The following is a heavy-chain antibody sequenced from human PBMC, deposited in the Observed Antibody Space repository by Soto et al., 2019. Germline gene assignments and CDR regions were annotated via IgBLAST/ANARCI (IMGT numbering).Heavy chain of an antibody. J-gene: IGHJ4*01. Sequence: GGSLRLSCAASGFAFSSYAMSWVRQAPGKGLEWVSTISGSGGRTYYADSVKGRFTISRDNSKNTLYLQMNSLRAEDTAVYYCAKGNDFWSGYYSNWGQGTQVTV. CDR1: GFAFSSYA. D-gene: IGHD3-3*01. CDR3: AKGNDFWSGYYSN. CDR2: ISGSGGRT. V-gene: IGHV3-23*01.